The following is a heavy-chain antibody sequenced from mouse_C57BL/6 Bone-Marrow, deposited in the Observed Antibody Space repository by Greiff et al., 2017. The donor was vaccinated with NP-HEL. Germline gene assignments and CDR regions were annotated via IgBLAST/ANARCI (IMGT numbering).Heavy chain of an antibody. CDR3: ARKALWNYYAMDY. Sequence: QVQLQQPGAELVRPGTSVKLSCKASGYTFTSYWMHWVKQRPGQGLEWIGVIDPSDSYTNYNQKFKGKATLTVDTSSSTAYMQLSSLTSEDSAVYYGARKALWNYYAMDYWGQGTSVTVSS. V-gene: IGHV1-59*01. CDR2: IDPSDSYT. CDR1: GYTFTSYW. D-gene: IGHD1-1*02. J-gene: IGHJ4*01.